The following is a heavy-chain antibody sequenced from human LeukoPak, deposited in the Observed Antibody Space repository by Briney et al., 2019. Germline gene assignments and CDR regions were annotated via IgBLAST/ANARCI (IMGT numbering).Heavy chain of an antibody. V-gene: IGHV3-21*01. CDR1: GFTFSSYS. CDR2: ISSSSSYI. Sequence: PGGSLRLSCAASGFTFSSYSMNWVRQAPGKGLEWVSSISSSSSYIYYADSVKGRFTISRDNAKNSLYLQMNSLRAEDTAVYYCARVSMGYDSSGYSSDYWGQGTLVTVSS. D-gene: IGHD3-22*01. CDR3: ARVSMGYDSSGYSSDY. J-gene: IGHJ4*02.